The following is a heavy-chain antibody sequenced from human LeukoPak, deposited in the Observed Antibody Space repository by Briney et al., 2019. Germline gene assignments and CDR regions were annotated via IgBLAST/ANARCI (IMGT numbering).Heavy chain of an antibody. CDR3: ASVGYAVGY. CDR1: GGSFSGYY. J-gene: IGHJ4*02. CDR2: INHSGST. D-gene: IGHD2-15*01. V-gene: IGHV4-34*01. Sequence: SETLSLTCAVHGGSFSGYYWSWIRQPPGKGLEWIGEINHSGSTNYNPSLKSRVTISVDTSKNQFSLKLSSVTAADTAVYYCASVGYAVGYWGQGTLVTVSS.